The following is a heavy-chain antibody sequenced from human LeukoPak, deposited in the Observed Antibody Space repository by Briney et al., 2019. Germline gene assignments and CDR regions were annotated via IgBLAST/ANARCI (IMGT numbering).Heavy chain of an antibody. D-gene: IGHD6-19*01. CDR1: GFTFNNYA. V-gene: IGHV3-30*04. J-gene: IGHJ5*02. CDR2: ISHDGYNK. Sequence: QPGGSLRLSCAASGFTFNNYAMHWVRQAPGKGLEWVALISHDGYNKYYADSVKGRFTISRDISKNTLYLQMNSLRTEDTAVYYCARDSSGWDNWFGPWGQGTLVTVSS. CDR3: ARDSSGWDNWFGP.